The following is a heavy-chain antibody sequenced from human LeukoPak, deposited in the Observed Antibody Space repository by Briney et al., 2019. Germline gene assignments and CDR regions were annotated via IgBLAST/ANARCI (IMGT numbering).Heavy chain of an antibody. D-gene: IGHD3-22*01. V-gene: IGHV3-48*01. J-gene: IGHJ3*02. CDR3: ARNPQNYYDSADAFDI. CDR2: ISSSSNTI. Sequence: PGGSLRLSCAASGFTFSSYSMNWVRQAPGKGLEWVSSISSSSNTIYYADSVKGRFTISRDNAKNSLYLQMNSLRAEDTAVYYCARNPQNYYDSADAFDIWGQGTMVTVSS. CDR1: GFTFSSYS.